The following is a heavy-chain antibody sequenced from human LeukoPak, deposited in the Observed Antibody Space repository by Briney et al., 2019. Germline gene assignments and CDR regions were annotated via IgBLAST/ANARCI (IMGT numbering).Heavy chain of an antibody. CDR1: GGSISSYY. Sequence: SETLSLTCTVSGGSISSYYWSWIRQPPGKGLEGIGYIYYSGSTNYNPSLKSRVTISVDTSKNQFSLKLSSVTAADTAVYYCARGEGYCSSTSCYADAFDIWGQGTMVTVSS. V-gene: IGHV4-59*01. J-gene: IGHJ3*02. D-gene: IGHD2-2*01. CDR3: ARGEGYCSSTSCYADAFDI. CDR2: IYYSGST.